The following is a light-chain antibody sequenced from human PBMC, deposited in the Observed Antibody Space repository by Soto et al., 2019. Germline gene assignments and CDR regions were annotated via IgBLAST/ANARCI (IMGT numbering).Light chain of an antibody. CDR2: DVS. V-gene: IGLV2-14*03. Sequence: QSALTQPASVSGSPGQSITISCTGTSSDVGGYNYVSWYQHHPGKAPKLMIYDVSNRPSGVSNRFSGSKSGNTASLTISGRQAEDEADYYCSSYTSSSTRVFGGGTQLTVL. J-gene: IGLJ2*01. CDR1: SSDVGGYNY. CDR3: SSYTSSSTRV.